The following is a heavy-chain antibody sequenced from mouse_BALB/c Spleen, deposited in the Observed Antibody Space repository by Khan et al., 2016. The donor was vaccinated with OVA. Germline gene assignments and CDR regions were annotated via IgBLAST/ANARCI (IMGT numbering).Heavy chain of an antibody. CDR1: GYSITSDYA. D-gene: IGHD4-1*01. V-gene: IGHV3-2*02. Sequence: EVKLLESGPGLVKPSQSLSLTCTVTGYSITSDYAWNWIRQFPGNKLEWMGYISYSGSTSYNPSLKSRISITRDPSKNQFFLQLNSVTTEDTATYYGARGTGRAGFAYWGQGTLVTVSA. J-gene: IGHJ3*01. CDR2: ISYSGST. CDR3: ARGTGRAGFAY.